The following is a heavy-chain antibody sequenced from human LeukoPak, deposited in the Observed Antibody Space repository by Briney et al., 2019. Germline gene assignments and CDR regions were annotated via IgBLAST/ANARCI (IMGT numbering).Heavy chain of an antibody. V-gene: IGHV1-18*01. Sequence: GESLKISCKGSGYSFTSYGISWVRQAPGQGLEWMGWISAYNGNTNYAQKLQGRVTMTTDTSTSTAYMELRSLRSDDTAVYYCARISRSGYSSGWPFDYWGQGTLVTVSS. J-gene: IGHJ4*02. CDR1: GYSFTSYG. CDR2: ISAYNGNT. D-gene: IGHD6-19*01. CDR3: ARISRSGYSSGWPFDY.